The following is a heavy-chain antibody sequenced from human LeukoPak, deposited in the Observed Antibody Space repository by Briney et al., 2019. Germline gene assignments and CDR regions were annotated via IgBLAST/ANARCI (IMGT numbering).Heavy chain of an antibody. D-gene: IGHD1-14*01. Sequence: SETLSLTCTVSGGSFSNYYWSWIRQPAGKGLEWIGRIYTSGSTNYNPSVKSRVTMSVDASNNQFSLKLTSVTAADTAVYYCARQPPQYYGMDVWGQGTTVTVSS. CDR3: ARQPPQYYGMDV. V-gene: IGHV4-4*07. CDR2: IYTSGST. J-gene: IGHJ6*02. CDR1: GGSFSNYY.